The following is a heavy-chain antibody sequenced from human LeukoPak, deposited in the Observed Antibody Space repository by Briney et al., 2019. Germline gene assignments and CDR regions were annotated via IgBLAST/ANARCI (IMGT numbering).Heavy chain of an antibody. Sequence: GGSLRLSCTASGFISGDYAVTWVRQAPGKGQEWVGFIRSKAYGGTTEYAASVKGRFTISRDDSKSIAYLQMNSLEPEDTAVYYCSRGLRGLDYWGQGTLVTVSS. CDR1: GFISGDYA. D-gene: IGHD2-21*01. V-gene: IGHV3-49*04. J-gene: IGHJ4*02. CDR3: SRGLRGLDY. CDR2: IRSKAYGGTT.